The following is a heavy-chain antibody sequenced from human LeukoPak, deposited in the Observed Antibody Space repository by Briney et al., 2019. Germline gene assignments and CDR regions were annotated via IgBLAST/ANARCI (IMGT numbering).Heavy chain of an antibody. V-gene: IGHV3-48*04. CDR2: ISSSGSTI. CDR3: ARGYCSGGSCYPIFAFDI. Sequence: GGSLRLSCAASGFTFSSYSMNWVRQAPGKGLEWVSYISSSGSTIYYADSVKGRFTISRDNAKNSLYLQMNSLRAEDTAVYYCARGYCSGGSCYPIFAFDIWGQGTMVTVSS. D-gene: IGHD2-15*01. CDR1: GFTFSSYS. J-gene: IGHJ3*02.